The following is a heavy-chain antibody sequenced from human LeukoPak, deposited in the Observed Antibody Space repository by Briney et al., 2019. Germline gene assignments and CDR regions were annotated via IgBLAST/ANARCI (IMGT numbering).Heavy chain of an antibody. D-gene: IGHD6-13*01. CDR3: AREQLVRMPYYYYGMDV. CDR1: GGTFSSYA. Sequence: ASVKVSCKASGGTFSSYAISWVRQAPGQGLEWMGRIIPILGIANYAQKLQGRVTMTTDTSTSTAYMELRSLRSDDTAVYYCAREQLVRMPYYYYGMDVWGQGTTVTVSS. J-gene: IGHJ6*02. CDR2: IIPILGIA. V-gene: IGHV1-69*04.